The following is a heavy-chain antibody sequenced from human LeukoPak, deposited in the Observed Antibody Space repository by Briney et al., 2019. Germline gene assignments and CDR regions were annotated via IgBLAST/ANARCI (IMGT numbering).Heavy chain of an antibody. CDR2: IWYDGSNE. V-gene: IGHV3-33*01. D-gene: IGHD6-19*01. J-gene: IGHJ4*02. CDR1: GFTFSSYA. Sequence: GGSLRLSCAASGFTFSSYAMHWVRQAPGKGLEWVALIWYDGSNEDYAGSLKGRFTISRDNSKNTLYLQMNSLRAEDTAVYYCARGKYSSGWYYFDYWGQGTLVTVSS. CDR3: ARGKYSSGWYYFDY.